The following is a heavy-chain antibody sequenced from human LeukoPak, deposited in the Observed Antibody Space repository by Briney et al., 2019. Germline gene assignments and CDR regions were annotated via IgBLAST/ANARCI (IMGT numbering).Heavy chain of an antibody. Sequence: GALRLSCAASGFTFSSYSMNWVRQAPGKGLEWVSYISSSSSTIYYADSVKGRFTISRDNSKNTLYLQMNSLRAEDTAVYYCAKDPYSSSWYDTGYYYYMDVWGKGTTVTISS. CDR1: GFTFSSYS. CDR3: AKDPYSSSWYDTGYYYYMDV. D-gene: IGHD6-13*01. CDR2: ISSSSSTI. J-gene: IGHJ6*03. V-gene: IGHV3-48*01.